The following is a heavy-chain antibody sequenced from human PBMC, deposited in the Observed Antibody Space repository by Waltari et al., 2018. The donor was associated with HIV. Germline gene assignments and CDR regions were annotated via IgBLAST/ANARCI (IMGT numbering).Heavy chain of an antibody. D-gene: IGHD5-12*01. CDR2: INHRRNT. Sequence: QVQLQQWGAGLLKPSETLSLTRAVYGEPFDGYYWSWIRQPPGKRLEWMGEINHRRNTNYNTSLKSRLTMSVDASKNQFSLNLNSVTAADTGVYYCARRALWLRPVYYFDYWGQGALVTVSS. CDR1: GEPFDGYY. CDR3: ARRALWLRPVYYFDY. V-gene: IGHV4-34*01. J-gene: IGHJ4*02.